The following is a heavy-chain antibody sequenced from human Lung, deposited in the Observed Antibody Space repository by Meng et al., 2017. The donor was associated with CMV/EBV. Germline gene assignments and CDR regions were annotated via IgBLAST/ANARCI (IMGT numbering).Heavy chain of an antibody. CDR1: GLTFSSYG. CDR3: AKYSAVGERLYYFDY. D-gene: IGHD2-21*01. J-gene: IGHJ4*02. Sequence: SXAASGLTFSSYGMSWVRQAPGKGLEWVSSIGATAGGTYYADSVKGRFTISRDNAKNTLYLQMNSLSAEDTAVYYCAKYSAVGERLYYFDYWGQGTXVTVAS. V-gene: IGHV3-23*01. CDR2: IGATAGGT.